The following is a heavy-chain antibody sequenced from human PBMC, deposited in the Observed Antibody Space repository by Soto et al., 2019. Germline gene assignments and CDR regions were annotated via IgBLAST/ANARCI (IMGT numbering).Heavy chain of an antibody. Sequence: ASVKVSCKVSGYTLTELSMHWVRQAPGKGLEWMGGFDPEDGETIYAQKFQGRVTMTEDTSTDTAYMELSSLRSEDTAVYYCATAPNNHYYHSLPVDYWGQGTLVTV. V-gene: IGHV1-24*01. D-gene: IGHD3-22*01. CDR1: GYTLTELS. CDR3: ATAPNNHYYHSLPVDY. CDR2: FDPEDGET. J-gene: IGHJ4*02.